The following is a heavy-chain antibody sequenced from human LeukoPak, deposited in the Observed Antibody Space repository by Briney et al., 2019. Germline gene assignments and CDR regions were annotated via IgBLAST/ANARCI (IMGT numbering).Heavy chain of an antibody. CDR2: IYYSGST. CDR1: GGSISSSSYY. J-gene: IGHJ6*02. V-gene: IGHV4-39*07. D-gene: IGHD2-2*01. CDR3: ARVGDCSSTSCYAYYYYYGMDV. Sequence: PSETLSLTCTVSGGSISSSSYYWGWIRQPPGKELEWIGSIYYSGSTYYNPSLKSRVTISVDTSKNQFSLKLSSVTAADTAVYYCARVGDCSSTSCYAYYYYYGMDVWGQGTTVTVSS.